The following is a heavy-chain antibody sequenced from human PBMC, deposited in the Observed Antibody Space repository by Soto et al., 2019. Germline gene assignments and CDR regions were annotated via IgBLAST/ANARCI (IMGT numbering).Heavy chain of an antibody. J-gene: IGHJ6*02. CDR1: GGTFSSYT. Sequence: QVQLVQSGAEVKKPGSSVKVSCKASGGTFSSYTISWVRQAPGQGLEWMGRIIPILGIANYAQKFQGRVTITADKSTSTAYMELSSLRSEDTAVYYCARASERGYAPPYYYYGMDVWGQGTTVTVSS. D-gene: IGHD5-12*01. V-gene: IGHV1-69*02. CDR2: IIPILGIA. CDR3: ARASERGYAPPYYYYGMDV.